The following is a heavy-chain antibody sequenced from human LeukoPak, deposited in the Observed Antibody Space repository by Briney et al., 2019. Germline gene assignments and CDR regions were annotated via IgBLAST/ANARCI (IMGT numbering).Heavy chain of an antibody. Sequence: TGGSLRLSCVASEFTFTSYGMHWVRQAPGKGLEWVAFLRYDGSNRSYADSVKGRFTISRDNSKNTLYLQMNSLRAEDTAVYYCAKDVDLFGELYFDSWGQGTLVTLSS. CDR1: EFTFTSYG. CDR3: AKDVDLFGELYFDS. D-gene: IGHD3-10*02. CDR2: LRYDGSNR. V-gene: IGHV3-30*02. J-gene: IGHJ4*02.